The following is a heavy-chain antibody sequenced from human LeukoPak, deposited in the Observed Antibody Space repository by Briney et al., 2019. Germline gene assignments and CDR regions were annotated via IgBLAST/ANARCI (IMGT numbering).Heavy chain of an antibody. CDR1: GYTFTSYG. CDR3: AREGCTNGVCYTYQYYFDY. D-gene: IGHD2-8*01. J-gene: IGHJ4*02. V-gene: IGHV1-46*01. CDR2: INPSGGST. Sequence: GASVKVSCKASGYTFTSYGISWVRQAPGQGLEWMGIINPSGGSTSYAQKFQGRVTMTRDTSTSTVYMELSSLRSEDTAVYYCAREGCTNGVCYTYQYYFDYWGQGTLVTVSS.